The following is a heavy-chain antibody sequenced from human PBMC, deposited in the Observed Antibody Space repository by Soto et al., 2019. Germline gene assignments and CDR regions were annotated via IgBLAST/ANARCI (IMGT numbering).Heavy chain of an antibody. Sequence: SETLSLTCTVSGASITQYYWNWIRQSPGKGLEWIVSVSSTGSTVYNPSLTSRVTVSLDTSKNQFSLKVNSVTPADTAVYFCARVRLSGSYAWWFDYWGQGAQVT. CDR1: GASITQYY. CDR2: VSSTGST. CDR3: ARVRLSGSYAWWFDY. J-gene: IGHJ4*02. V-gene: IGHV4-59*01. D-gene: IGHD1-26*01.